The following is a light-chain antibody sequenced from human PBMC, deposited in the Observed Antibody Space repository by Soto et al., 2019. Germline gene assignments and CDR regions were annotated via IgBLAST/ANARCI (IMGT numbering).Light chain of an antibody. Sequence: IQMTQSPSSLSASVGDRVTITCRASQGIRNDLDWFQQKPGKAPKLLIYAASSLETGVPSRFSGSGSGTDFTLTISSLQPEDFATYFCQQSYTTPFTFGPGTKVDIK. CDR1: QGIRND. J-gene: IGKJ3*01. V-gene: IGKV1-39*01. CDR2: AAS. CDR3: QQSYTTPFT.